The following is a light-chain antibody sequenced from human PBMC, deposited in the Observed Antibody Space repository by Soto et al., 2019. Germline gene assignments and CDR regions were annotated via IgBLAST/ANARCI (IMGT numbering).Light chain of an antibody. J-gene: IGLJ1*01. CDR2: EVS. V-gene: IGLV2-14*01. CDR3: ISYTSDDVRYV. CDR1: SSDVGGYNS. Sequence: QPVLTQPASVSGSPGQSITISCTGTSSDVGGYNSVSWYQQHPGKAPKLIVSEVSHRPSGVSNRFSGSKSGNTASLTISGLQSEDEADYYCISYTSDDVRYVFGTGTKLTVL.